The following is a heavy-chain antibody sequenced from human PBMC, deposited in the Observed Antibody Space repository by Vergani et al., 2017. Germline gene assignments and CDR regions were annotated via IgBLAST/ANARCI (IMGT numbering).Heavy chain of an antibody. CDR3: ARWEGDIAVAGTDGDDAFDI. CDR2: ISSSSSYI. CDR1: GFTFSSYS. Sequence: EVQLLESGGGLVQPGGSLRLSCAASGFTFSSYSMNWVRQAPGKGLEWVSSISSSSSYIYYADSVKGRFTISRDNAKNSLYLQMNSLRAEDTAVYYCARWEGDIAVAGTDGDDAFDIWGQGTMVTVSS. J-gene: IGHJ3*02. V-gene: IGHV3-21*01. D-gene: IGHD6-19*01.